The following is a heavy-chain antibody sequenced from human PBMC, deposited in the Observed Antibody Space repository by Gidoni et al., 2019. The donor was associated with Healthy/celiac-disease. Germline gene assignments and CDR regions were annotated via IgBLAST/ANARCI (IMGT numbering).Heavy chain of an antibody. J-gene: IGHJ5*02. CDR3: ARHIRMGGWFDP. CDR2: IYYSGST. V-gene: IGHV4-39*01. D-gene: IGHD3-16*01. Sequence: QLQLQESGSGLVKPSETLSLTCTVPGGSISSSSYYWGWIRQPPGKGLEWIGSIYYSGSTYYNPSLKSRVTISVDTSKNQFSLKLSSVTAADTAVYYCARHIRMGGWFDPWGQGTLVTASS. CDR1: GGSISSSSYY.